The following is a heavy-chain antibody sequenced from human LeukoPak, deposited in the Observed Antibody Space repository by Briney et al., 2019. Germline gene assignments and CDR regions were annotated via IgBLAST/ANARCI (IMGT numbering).Heavy chain of an antibody. D-gene: IGHD6-19*01. J-gene: IGHJ4*02. V-gene: IGHV3-30*02. CDR1: GFTFSSYA. Sequence: GGSLRLSCAASGFTFSSYAMHWVRQAPGKGLEWVALILNDGSNEYYADSVKGRFTISRDNSKNTLYLQMNNLRPEDTAVYYCAKPFSAVAGDNYWGQGTLVTVSS. CDR2: ILNDGSNE. CDR3: AKPFSAVAGDNY.